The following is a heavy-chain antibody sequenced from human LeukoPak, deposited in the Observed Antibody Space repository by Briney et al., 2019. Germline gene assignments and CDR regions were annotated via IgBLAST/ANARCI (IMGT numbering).Heavy chain of an antibody. CDR1: GYTFSSYG. D-gene: IGHD3-22*01. V-gene: IGHV3-23*01. J-gene: IGHJ3*02. CDR3: AKDYYDTSGYYYGNAFDI. CDR2: ISGSGGST. Sequence: GGSLRLSCAASGYTFSSYGMSWVRQAPGKGLEWVSAISGSGGSTYYADSVKGRFTISRDNSKNTLYLQMNSLRAEDTAVYYCAKDYYDTSGYYYGNAFDIWGQGTMVTVSS.